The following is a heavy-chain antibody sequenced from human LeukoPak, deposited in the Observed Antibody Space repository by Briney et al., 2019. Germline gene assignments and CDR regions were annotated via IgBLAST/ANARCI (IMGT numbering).Heavy chain of an antibody. CDR1: GYTFTGYY. Sequence: ASVKLSCKASGYTFTGYYMHWVRQAPGQGLEWMGWINPNSGGTNYAQKFQGRVTMTRDTSISTAYMELSRLRSDDTAVYYCARDGIGASSWYGRGGFDYWGQGTLVTVSS. CDR3: ARDGIGASSWYGRGGFDY. V-gene: IGHV1-2*02. CDR2: INPNSGGT. J-gene: IGHJ4*02. D-gene: IGHD6-13*01.